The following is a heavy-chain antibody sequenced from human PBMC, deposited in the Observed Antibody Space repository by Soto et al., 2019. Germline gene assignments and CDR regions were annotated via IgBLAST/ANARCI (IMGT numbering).Heavy chain of an antibody. D-gene: IGHD2-8*01. J-gene: IGHJ4*02. Sequence: QVQLQQWGAGLLKPSETLSLTCAVYGGSFIGYYWSWIRQPPGKGLEWIGEINHSGSTKYNPSLKSRVTISGDTSKNQFSLRLSSVTAADTALYYCARGGLMVYAMFDYWGQGTLVTVSS. CDR2: INHSGST. CDR3: ARGGLMVYAMFDY. CDR1: GGSFIGYY. V-gene: IGHV4-34*01.